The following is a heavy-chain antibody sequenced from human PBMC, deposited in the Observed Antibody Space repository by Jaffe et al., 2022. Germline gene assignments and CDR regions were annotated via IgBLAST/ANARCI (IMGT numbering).Heavy chain of an antibody. J-gene: IGHJ4*02. CDR2: IYTSGST. CDR1: GGSISSGSYY. V-gene: IGHV4-61*02. D-gene: IGHD3-9*01. Sequence: QVQLQESGPGLVKPSQTLSLTCTVSGGSISSGSYYWSWIRQPAGKGLEWIGRIYTSGSTNYNPSLKSRVTISVDTSKNQFSLKLSSVTAADTAVYYCARGRGLRYFDWNVFDYWGQGTLVTVSS. CDR3: ARGRGLRYFDWNVFDY.